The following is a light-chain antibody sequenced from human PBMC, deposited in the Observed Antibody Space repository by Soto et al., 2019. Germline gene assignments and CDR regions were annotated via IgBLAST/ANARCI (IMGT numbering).Light chain of an antibody. Sequence: EIVLTQSPGTLSLSPGERATLSCRASQSVGSLLAWYQQKPGQAPRLLIYRASTRAAGLPDRFSGSGSETDFTLTISSLQSEDFAVYYCQQYNKWPITFGQGTRLEIK. CDR3: QQYNKWPIT. V-gene: IGKV3-15*01. CDR1: QSVGSL. J-gene: IGKJ5*01. CDR2: RAS.